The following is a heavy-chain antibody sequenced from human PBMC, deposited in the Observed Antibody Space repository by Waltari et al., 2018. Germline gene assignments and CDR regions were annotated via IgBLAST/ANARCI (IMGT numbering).Heavy chain of an antibody. CDR3: ARGAGGYRNPGDAFDI. CDR2: IIPIFGTA. CDR1: GGTFSSYA. Sequence: QVQLVQSGAEVKKPGSSVKVSCKVSGGTFSSYAISWVRQAPGQGLEWMGRIIPIFGTANYEQKFQGRVTITADKATSTAYMELSSLRSEDTAVYYCARGAGGYRNPGDAFDIWGQGTMVTVSS. V-gene: IGHV1-69*08. J-gene: IGHJ3*02. D-gene: IGHD5-12*01.